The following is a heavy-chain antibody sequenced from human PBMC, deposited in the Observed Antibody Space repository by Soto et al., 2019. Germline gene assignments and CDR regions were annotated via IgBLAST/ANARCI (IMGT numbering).Heavy chain of an antibody. CDR1: GGSFTGYY. V-gene: IGHV4-34*01. CDR2: INHTGNT. Sequence: PSETLSFTCAVYGGSFTGYYGSWIRQPPGKGLEWIGEINHTGNTNYNPSLKSRATISVDTSKNQFSLKLISVTAADTAAYFCANIYYDFWSGPKYYFDSWGQGTLVTVSS. J-gene: IGHJ4*02. CDR3: ANIYYDFWSGPKYYFDS. D-gene: IGHD3-3*01.